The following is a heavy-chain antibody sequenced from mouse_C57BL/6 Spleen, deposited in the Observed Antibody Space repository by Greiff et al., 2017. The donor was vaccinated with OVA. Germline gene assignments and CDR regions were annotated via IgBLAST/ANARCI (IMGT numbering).Heavy chain of an antibody. Sequence: QVQLKESGPGLVAPSQSLSITCTVSGFSLTSYGVSWVRQPPGKGLEWLGVIWGDGSTNYHSALISRLSISKDNSKSQFFLNLHSLQPADTATYYCAKPPTSSAMNYWGHGTSVTVSS. CDR1: GFSLTSYG. CDR3: AKPPTSSAMNY. J-gene: IGHJ4*01. CDR2: IWGDGST. D-gene: IGHD2-10*01. V-gene: IGHV2-3*01.